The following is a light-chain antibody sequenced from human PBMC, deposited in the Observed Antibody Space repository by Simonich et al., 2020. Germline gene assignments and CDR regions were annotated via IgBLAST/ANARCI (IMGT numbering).Light chain of an antibody. CDR3: QQYNNWPGT. V-gene: IGKV3-15*01. J-gene: IGKJ1*01. CDR1: QSVSSN. Sequence: EIVMTQSPATLSVSPGERATLSCRASQSVSSNLAWYQQKPVQAPRLLISGASTRSTGIPARFSGSGSGTELTLTISSMQSEDFAVYYCQQYNNWPGTFGQGTKVEIK. CDR2: GAS.